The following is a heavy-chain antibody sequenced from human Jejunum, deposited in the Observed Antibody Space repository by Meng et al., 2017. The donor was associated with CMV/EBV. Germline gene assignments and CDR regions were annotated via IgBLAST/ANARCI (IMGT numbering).Heavy chain of an antibody. V-gene: IGHV3-74*01. CDR1: TFSTSW. J-gene: IGHJ4*02. CDR2: LTSDGRSV. CDR3: ARDPDHGHGGSGRCLDS. D-gene: IGHD3-10*01. Sequence: TFSTSWMHWVRQVPGKGLVWVSRLTSDGRSVYADSVKGRFSISRDNAKNSLYLQMNSLRAADTALYYCARDPDHGHGGSGRCLDSWGQGTLVTVSS.